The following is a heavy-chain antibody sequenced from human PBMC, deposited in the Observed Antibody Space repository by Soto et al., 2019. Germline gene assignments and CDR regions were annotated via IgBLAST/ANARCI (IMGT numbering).Heavy chain of an antibody. CDR1: GITLSTYG. J-gene: IGHJ4*01. CDR3: AGGDSGNYHFDY. CDR2: ISYDGNIK. D-gene: IGHD1-7*01. Sequence: GGSLRLSCTAAGITLSTYGMHWVRQAPGKGLEWVAGISYDGNIKDYADSVKGRFTISRDNSKNTLYVQMNSLRAEDTAVYYVAGGDSGNYHFDYWGNGTLVPVDS. V-gene: IGHV3-30*03.